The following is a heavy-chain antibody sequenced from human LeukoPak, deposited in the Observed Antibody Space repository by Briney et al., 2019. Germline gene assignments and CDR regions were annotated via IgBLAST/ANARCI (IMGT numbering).Heavy chain of an antibody. V-gene: IGHV4-38-2*02. CDR3: AREGKQQLVRGFDY. Sequence: KPSETLSLTCAVSGYSISSGYYWGWIRQPPGKGLEWIGRIYTSGSTNYNPSLKSRVTISVDTSKNQFSLKLSSVAAADTAVYYCAREGKQQLVRGFDYWGQGTLVTVSS. CDR2: IYTSGST. CDR1: GYSISSGYY. D-gene: IGHD6-13*01. J-gene: IGHJ4*02.